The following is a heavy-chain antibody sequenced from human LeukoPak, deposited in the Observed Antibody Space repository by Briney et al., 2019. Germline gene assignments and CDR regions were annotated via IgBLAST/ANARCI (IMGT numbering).Heavy chain of an antibody. Sequence: GRSLRLSCAASGFTFSSYAMHWVRQAPGKGLEWVAVISYDGSNKYYADSVKGRFTISRDNSKNTLYLQMNSLRAEDTAVYYCARDSDSGGIAAAGLDYWGQGTLVTVSS. J-gene: IGHJ4*02. D-gene: IGHD6-13*01. CDR3: ARDSDSGGIAAAGLDY. CDR2: ISYDGSNK. V-gene: IGHV3-30-3*01. CDR1: GFTFSSYA.